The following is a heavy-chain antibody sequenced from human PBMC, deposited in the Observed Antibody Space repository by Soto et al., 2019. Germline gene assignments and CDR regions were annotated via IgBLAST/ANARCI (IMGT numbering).Heavy chain of an antibody. D-gene: IGHD5-12*01. J-gene: IGHJ4*02. CDR3: ARGVQTWIYVLDY. V-gene: IGHV4-59*01. CDR1: GGSISSYY. CDR2: VYYTGST. Sequence: SATLSLTCTGSGGSISSYYWTWIRQSPGKGLEWIGYVYYTGSTTYNPSLKSRLTISLDTSKNQFSLNLRSVTTADTAVYCCARGVQTWIYVLDYWGQGALVTVSS.